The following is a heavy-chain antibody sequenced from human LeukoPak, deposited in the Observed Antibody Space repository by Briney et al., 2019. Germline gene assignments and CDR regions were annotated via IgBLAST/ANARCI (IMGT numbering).Heavy chain of an antibody. CDR2: ISSSSSTI. D-gene: IGHD2-15*01. V-gene: IGHV3-48*04. CDR1: GFTFSSYS. CDR3: ARDVSATPPWGYYYYYGMDV. Sequence: GGSLRLSCAASGFTFSSYSMNWVRQAPGKGLEWVSYISSSSSTIYYADSVKGRFTISRDNAKNSLYLQMNSLRAEDTAVYYCARDVSATPPWGYYYYYGMDVWGQGTTVTVSS. J-gene: IGHJ6*02.